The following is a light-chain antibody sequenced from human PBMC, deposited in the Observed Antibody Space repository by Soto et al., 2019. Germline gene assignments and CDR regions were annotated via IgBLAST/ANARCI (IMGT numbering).Light chain of an antibody. CDR3: QQYNDGPFT. J-gene: IGKJ3*01. V-gene: IGKV3-15*01. CDR2: GVS. Sequence: EIVMTQSPGTLSVSPGERATLSCRASQSVSVNLAWYQQKPGQAPRLLIYGVSTRATGIPARFTGSESGTEFTLTISSLQSEDFAVYYCQQYNDGPFTFGPGTKVDI. CDR1: QSVSVN.